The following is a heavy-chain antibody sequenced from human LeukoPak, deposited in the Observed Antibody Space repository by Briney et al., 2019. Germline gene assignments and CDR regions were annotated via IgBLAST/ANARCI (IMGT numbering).Heavy chain of an antibody. CDR2: IKQDASEK. V-gene: IGHV3-7*04. D-gene: IGHD3-10*01. CDR3: ARDGWRFGELSDY. Sequence: PGGSLRLSCAASGFTFSNYWMSWVRQAPGKGLEWVANIKQDASEKYYVNSVKGRFTIFRDNAKNSLNLQMNSLRPEDTAAYYCARDGWRFGELSDYWGQGTLVTVSS. J-gene: IGHJ4*02. CDR1: GFTFSNYW.